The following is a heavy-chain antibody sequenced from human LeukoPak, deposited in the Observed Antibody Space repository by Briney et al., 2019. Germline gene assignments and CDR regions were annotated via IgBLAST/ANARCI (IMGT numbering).Heavy chain of an antibody. CDR3: ARDSFSSNFLDY. CDR1: GFTFSSYG. CDR2: IWYDGSNK. V-gene: IGHV3-33*01. D-gene: IGHD6-13*01. J-gene: IGHJ4*02. Sequence: GGSLRLSCAASGFTFSSYGMHWVRQAPGKGLEWVAVIWYDGSNKYYADSVKGRFTISRDNSKNTLYLQMNSLRAEDTAVYYCARDSFSSNFLDYWGQGTLVTVSS.